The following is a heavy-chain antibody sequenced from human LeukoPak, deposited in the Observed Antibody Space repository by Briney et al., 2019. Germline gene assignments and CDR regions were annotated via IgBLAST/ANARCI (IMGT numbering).Heavy chain of an antibody. Sequence: GASVKVSCKASGYTFTGYYMHWVRQAPGQGLEWMGWINPNSGGTNYAQKFQGRVTMTRDTSISTAYMELSRLRSDDTAVYYCARSSVLVKGRDGYNCPGYWGQGTLVTVSS. CDR1: GYTFTGYY. D-gene: IGHD5-24*01. J-gene: IGHJ4*02. CDR3: ARSSVLVKGRDGYNCPGY. CDR2: INPNSGGT. V-gene: IGHV1-2*02.